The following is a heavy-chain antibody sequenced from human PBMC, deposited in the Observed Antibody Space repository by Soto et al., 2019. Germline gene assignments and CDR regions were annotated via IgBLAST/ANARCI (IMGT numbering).Heavy chain of an antibody. CDR2: MSHSGGT. V-gene: IGHV4-34*01. J-gene: IGHJ3*02. D-gene: IGHD1-1*01. CDR1: GGSVNSGNYY. Sequence: QVQLQQWGAGLLKPSETLSLTCAVFGGSVNSGNYYWSWIRQPPGKGLEWIGEMSHSGGTHFNLSLKSRVTISVDTSKNQFSLKMSSVTAADTALYYCARVERGTATTVVDAFDIWGPGTMVTVSS. CDR3: ARVERGTATTVVDAFDI.